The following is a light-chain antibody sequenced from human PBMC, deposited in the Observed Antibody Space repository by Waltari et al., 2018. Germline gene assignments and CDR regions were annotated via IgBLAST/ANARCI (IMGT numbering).Light chain of an antibody. Sequence: DIVMTQSPDSLAVSLGERATINCKSSQSVLYSSNNKNYLAWYQQKPGQPPKLLIYWASTRESGVPDRFSGSGSGTDFTLTISSLQAEDVAVYYCQKYYSKYTFGQGTKLEI. CDR2: WAS. V-gene: IGKV4-1*01. CDR1: QSVLYSSNNKNY. CDR3: QKYYSKYT. J-gene: IGKJ2*01.